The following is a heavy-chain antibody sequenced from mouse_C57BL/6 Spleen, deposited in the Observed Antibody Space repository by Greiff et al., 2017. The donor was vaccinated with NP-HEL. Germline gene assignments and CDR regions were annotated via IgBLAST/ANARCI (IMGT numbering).Heavy chain of an antibody. Sequence: EVMLVESEGGLVQPGSSMKLSCTASGFTFSDYYMAWVRQVPEKGLEWVANINYDGSSTYYLDSLKSRFIISRDNAKNILYLQMSSLKSEDTAAYYSARDRDYEYWYFDVWGTGTTVTVSS. CDR3: ARDRDYEYWYFDV. V-gene: IGHV5-16*01. D-gene: IGHD2-4*01. CDR2: INYDGSST. CDR1: GFTFSDYY. J-gene: IGHJ1*03.